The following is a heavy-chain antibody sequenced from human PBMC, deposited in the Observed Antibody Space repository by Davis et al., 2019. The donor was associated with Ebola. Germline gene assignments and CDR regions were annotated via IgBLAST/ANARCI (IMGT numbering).Heavy chain of an antibody. Sequence: ASVKVSCKASGYTFTGYYMHWVRQAPGQGLEWMGWINPNSGGTNYAQKFQGRVTMTRDTAISTAYMELSRLRSDDTAVYYCARGLDTAMVTNYWGQGTLVTVSS. CDR1: GYTFTGYY. J-gene: IGHJ4*02. D-gene: IGHD5-18*01. CDR2: INPNSGGT. V-gene: IGHV1-2*02. CDR3: ARGLDTAMVTNY.